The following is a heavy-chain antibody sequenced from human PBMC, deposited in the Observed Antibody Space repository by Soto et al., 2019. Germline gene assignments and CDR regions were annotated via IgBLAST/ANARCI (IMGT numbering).Heavy chain of an antibody. D-gene: IGHD3-10*01. CDR2: ISGGGDTT. J-gene: IGHJ4*02. Sequence: EVQLLESGGGLVQPGGSRRLSFAASGFTFTNYPLTWVRQAPGKGLEWVSAISGGGDTTSYADSVKGRFTVSRDGSKNTLYLQMSSLRAEDTALYYCAKGRGGSGSLTPRVDFWGQGTLVTVSS. CDR3: AKGRGGSGSLTPRVDF. CDR1: GFTFTNYP. V-gene: IGHV3-23*01.